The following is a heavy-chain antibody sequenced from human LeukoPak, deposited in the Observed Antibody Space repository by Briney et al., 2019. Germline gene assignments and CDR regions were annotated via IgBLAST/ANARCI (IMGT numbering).Heavy chain of an antibody. Sequence: PGGSLRLSCAASGFTFSNYWMSWVRQAPGKGLEWVASIKEDGSDKYYVDSVKGRFTISIDNAKNSLYLQMDSLRADDTAVYYCARDTYRFDDYWGQGTLVTVSS. CDR1: GFTFSNYW. CDR3: ARDTYRFDDY. J-gene: IGHJ4*02. V-gene: IGHV3-7*01. CDR2: IKEDGSDK.